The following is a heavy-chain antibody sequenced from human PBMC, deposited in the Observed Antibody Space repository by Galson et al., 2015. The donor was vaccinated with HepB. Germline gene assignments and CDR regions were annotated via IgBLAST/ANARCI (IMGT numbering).Heavy chain of an antibody. D-gene: IGHD1-1*01. CDR1: GFTFSSLG. V-gene: IGHV3-23*01. CDR2: IGVNAGST. J-gene: IGHJ4*02. Sequence: SLRLSGAASGFTFSSLGMTWVRQAPGKGLECVSAIGVNAGSTDYADSVKGRFTISRDNSKNMLYLQMNNLRAEDTAVYYCAKGTTNIDYWGQGTLVTVSS. CDR3: AKGTTNIDY.